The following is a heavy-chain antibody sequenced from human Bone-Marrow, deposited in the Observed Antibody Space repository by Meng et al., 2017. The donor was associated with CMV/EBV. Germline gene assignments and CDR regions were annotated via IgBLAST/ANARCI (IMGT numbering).Heavy chain of an antibody. J-gene: IGHJ6*02. V-gene: IGHV1-69*10. CDR3: ARAVLRFLEWPSDYYYGMAV. CDR2: IIPILGIA. Sequence: SVKVSCKASGGTFSSYAISWVRQAPGQGLEWMGGIIPILGIANYAQKFQGRVTITADKSTSTAYMELSSLRSEDTAVYYCARAVLRFLEWPSDYYYGMAVWGQGPTVTVSS. CDR1: GGTFSSYA. D-gene: IGHD3-3*01.